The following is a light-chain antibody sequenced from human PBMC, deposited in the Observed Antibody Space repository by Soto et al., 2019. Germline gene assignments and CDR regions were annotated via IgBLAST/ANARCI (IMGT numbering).Light chain of an antibody. V-gene: IGKV1-5*01. CDR1: QSISSL. Sequence: DIQMTQSPSTLSASVGDRVTITCRASQSISSLLAWDQQKPGTAPKVLIYDASSLESGVPSRFSGSGSGTEFSLTIIRLQPYDFATYYCQHYKHYWTFGQGTKVDI. J-gene: IGKJ1*01. CDR2: DAS. CDR3: QHYKHYWT.